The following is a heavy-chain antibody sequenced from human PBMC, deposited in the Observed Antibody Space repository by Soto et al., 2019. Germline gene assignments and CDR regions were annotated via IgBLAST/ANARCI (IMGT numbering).Heavy chain of an antibody. Sequence: GGSLRLSCAASGFTFSNAWMSWVRQAPGKGLEWVGRIKSKTDGGTTDYAAPVKGRFTISRDDSKNTLYLQMNSLKTEDTAVYYCTTVVSEWEPPHFDYWGQGTLVTVSS. V-gene: IGHV3-15*01. CDR2: IKSKTDGGTT. J-gene: IGHJ4*02. D-gene: IGHD1-26*01. CDR3: TTVVSEWEPPHFDY. CDR1: GFTFSNAW.